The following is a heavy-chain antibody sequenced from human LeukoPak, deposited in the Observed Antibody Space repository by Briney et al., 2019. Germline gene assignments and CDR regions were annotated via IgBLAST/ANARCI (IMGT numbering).Heavy chain of an antibody. V-gene: IGHV4-59*01. CDR2: IYYSGST. CDR3: ARSDPGIAAAVTS. J-gene: IGHJ4*02. D-gene: IGHD6-13*01. Sequence: PSETLSLTCTVSGGSISSYYWSWIRQPPGKGLEWIGYIYYSGSTNYNPSLKSRVTISVDTSKNQFSLKLSSVTAADTAVYYCARSDPGIAAAVTSWGQGTLVTVSS. CDR1: GGSISSYY.